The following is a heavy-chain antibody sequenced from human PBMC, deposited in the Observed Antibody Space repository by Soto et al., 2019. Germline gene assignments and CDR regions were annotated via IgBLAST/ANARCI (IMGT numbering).Heavy chain of an antibody. D-gene: IGHD3-22*01. CDR3: AKGHYYDSSGYYEL. J-gene: IGHJ4*02. Sequence: PGGSLRLSCAASGFTFSSYGMHWVRQAPGKGLEWVAVISYDGSNKYYADSVKGRFTISRDNSKNTLYLQMNSLRAEDTAVYYCAKGHYYDSSGYYELWGQGTLVTVSS. CDR1: GFTFSSYG. CDR2: ISYDGSNK. V-gene: IGHV3-30*18.